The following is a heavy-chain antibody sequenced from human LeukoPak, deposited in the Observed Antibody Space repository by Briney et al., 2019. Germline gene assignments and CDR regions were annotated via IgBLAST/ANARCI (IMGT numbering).Heavy chain of an antibody. D-gene: IGHD3-22*01. CDR3: ARDSSRSDPYDSSDRDDALDI. CDR1: DASINTGSFY. V-gene: IGHV4-61*02. J-gene: IGHJ3*02. Sequence: SETLPLTCTVSDASINTGSFYWSWIRHPAGKGLEWIGRVYTDGSTKSYNPSLKSRVTMSLDTSKNQFSLKLTSVTAADTATYYCARDSSRSDPYDSSDRDDALDIWGQGTMVTISS. CDR2: VYTDGST.